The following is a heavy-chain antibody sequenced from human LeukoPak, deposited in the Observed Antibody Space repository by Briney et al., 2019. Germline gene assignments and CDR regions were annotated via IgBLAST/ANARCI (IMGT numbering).Heavy chain of an antibody. D-gene: IGHD4-23*01. J-gene: IGHJ4*02. V-gene: IGHV3-23*01. CDR2: ISGTGGRT. Sequence: QSGGSLRLSCAASGFTVSSYAMNWLRQAPGNGLKWVSDISGTGGRTYYGDSVKGGFTIYRDNSKNTLYLQMKSLRAEDTAVYYCARRAGGYSHPYDYWGQGILVTVSS. CDR1: GFTVSSYA. CDR3: ARRAGGYSHPYDY.